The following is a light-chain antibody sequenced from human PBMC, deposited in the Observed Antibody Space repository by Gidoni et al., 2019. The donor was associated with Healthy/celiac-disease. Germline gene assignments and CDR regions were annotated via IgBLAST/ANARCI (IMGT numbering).Light chain of an antibody. J-gene: IGLJ2*01. V-gene: IGLV2-18*02. CDR1: SSDVGSYNR. CDR2: EVS. CDR3: SSYTSSSNVV. Sequence: QSALTQPPSVSGSPGQSVTISCTGTSSDVGSYNRVSWYQQPPGTAPKLMIYEVSNRPPGVPDRFSGSKSGNTASLTISGLQAEDEADYYCSSYTSSSNVVFGGGTKLTVL.